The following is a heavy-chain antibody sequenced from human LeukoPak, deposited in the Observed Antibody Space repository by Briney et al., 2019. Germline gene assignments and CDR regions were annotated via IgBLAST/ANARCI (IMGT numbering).Heavy chain of an antibody. CDR2: IYYSGST. J-gene: IGHJ4*02. CDR3: ARGTAWIQLWFSSNYFDY. V-gene: IGHV4-59*01. D-gene: IGHD5-18*01. Sequence: PSETLSLTCTVSGGSISSYYWSWIRQPPGKGLEWIGYIYYSGSTNYNPSLKSRVTISVDTSKNQFSLKLSSVTAADTAVYYCARGTAWIQLWFSSNYFDYWGQGTLVTVSS. CDR1: GGSISSYY.